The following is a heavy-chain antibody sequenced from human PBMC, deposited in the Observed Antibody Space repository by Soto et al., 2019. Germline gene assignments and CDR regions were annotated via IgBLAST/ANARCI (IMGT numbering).Heavy chain of an antibody. Sequence: EVQLLESGGDLIQPGGSLRLSCVASGITFGSRAMHWVRQAPGKGLEWVSGISWNSGSIGYADSVKGRFTISRDNAKNSLYLQMNSLRAEDTALYYCAKDIIRGRYSSNGMDVW. CDR1: GITFGSRA. J-gene: IGHJ6*01. V-gene: IGHV3-9*01. D-gene: IGHD6-13*01. CDR2: ISWNSGSI. CDR3: AKDIIRGRYSSNGMDV.